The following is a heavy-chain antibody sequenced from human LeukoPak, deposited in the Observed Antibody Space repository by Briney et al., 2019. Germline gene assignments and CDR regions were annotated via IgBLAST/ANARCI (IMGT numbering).Heavy chain of an antibody. J-gene: IGHJ3*02. Sequence: ASVKVSCKASGYTFTGYYMHWVRQAPGQGLEWMGWINPNSGGTNYAQKFQGRVTMTRDTSISTAYMELSRLRSDDTAVYYCARVREVGGIAVAGAFDIWGQGTMVTVSS. CDR3: ARVREVGGIAVAGAFDI. D-gene: IGHD6-19*01. V-gene: IGHV1-2*02. CDR2: INPNSGGT. CDR1: GYTFTGYY.